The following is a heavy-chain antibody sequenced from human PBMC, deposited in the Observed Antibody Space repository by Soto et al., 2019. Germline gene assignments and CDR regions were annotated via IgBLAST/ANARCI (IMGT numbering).Heavy chain of an antibody. CDR1: GFTFRSCA. V-gene: IGHV3-23*01. CDR2: ISGSGGST. D-gene: IGHD3-10*01. J-gene: IGHJ4*02. Sequence: GGSLRLSCAASGFTFRSCAMGWVRQAPGKGLEWVSAISGSGGSTYYADSVKGRFTISRDNSKNTLYLQMNSLRAEDTAVYYCAKDVSSLWFGELYFDYWGQGTLVTVSS. CDR3: AKDVSSLWFGELYFDY.